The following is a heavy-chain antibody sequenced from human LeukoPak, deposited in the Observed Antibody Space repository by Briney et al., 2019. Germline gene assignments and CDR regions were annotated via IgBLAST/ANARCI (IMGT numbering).Heavy chain of an antibody. Sequence: GGSLRLSCAASGFTFSSYGMHWVRQAPGKGLEWVAFIRYDGSNKYYADSVKGRFTISRDNSKNTLYLQMNSLRAEDTAVYYCAKDGVISVLIAAANFDYWGQGTLVTVSS. V-gene: IGHV3-30*02. CDR3: AKDGVISVLIAAANFDY. J-gene: IGHJ4*02. D-gene: IGHD6-13*01. CDR2: IRYDGSNK. CDR1: GFTFSSYG.